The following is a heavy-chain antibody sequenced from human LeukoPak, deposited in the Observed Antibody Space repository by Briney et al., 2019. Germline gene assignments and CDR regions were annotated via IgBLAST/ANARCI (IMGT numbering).Heavy chain of an antibody. J-gene: IGHJ3*01. V-gene: IGHV5-10-1*01. Sequence: PGESLKISCKGSGYTFTTYYINWVRQTPGKGLEWMGRIDPSDSYTHYSPSFEGHVTFSADKSINTVYLRWDSLRASDTAMYYCARRTTGLADLDAFHFWGLGTMVTVSS. CDR1: GYTFTTYY. D-gene: IGHD6-19*01. CDR3: ARRTTGLADLDAFHF. CDR2: IDPSDSYT.